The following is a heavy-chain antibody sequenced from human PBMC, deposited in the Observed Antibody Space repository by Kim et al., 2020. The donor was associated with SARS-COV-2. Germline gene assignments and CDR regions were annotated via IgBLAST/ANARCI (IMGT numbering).Heavy chain of an antibody. D-gene: IGHD3-22*01. V-gene: IGHV3-43*01. CDR3: AKVSGSSGYYLYYYYGMDV. Sequence: GRFTISRDNSKNSLYLQMNSLRTEDTALYYCAKVSGSSGYYLYYYYGMDVWGQGTTVTVSS. J-gene: IGHJ6*02.